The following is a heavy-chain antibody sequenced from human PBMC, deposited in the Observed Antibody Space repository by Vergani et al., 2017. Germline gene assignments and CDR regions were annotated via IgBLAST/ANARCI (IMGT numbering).Heavy chain of an antibody. J-gene: IGHJ4*02. CDR2: INHSGST. Sequence: QVQLQQWGAGLLKPSETLSLTCAVYGGSFSGYYWSWIRQPPGKGLEWIGEINHSGSTNYNPSLKSRVTISVDTSKNQFSLTLSSVTAADTAVYYCARGGGDILTGYTHFDYWGQGTLVTVSS. CDR3: ARGGGDILTGYTHFDY. CDR1: GGSFSGYY. D-gene: IGHD3-9*01. V-gene: IGHV4-34*01.